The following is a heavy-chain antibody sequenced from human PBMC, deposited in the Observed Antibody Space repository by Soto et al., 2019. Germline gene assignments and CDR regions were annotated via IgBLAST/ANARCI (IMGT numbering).Heavy chain of an antibody. CDR1: GFTFKAYS. J-gene: IGHJ4*02. V-gene: IGHV3-21*06. Sequence: VGSLRLSCAASGFTFKAYSMNWFRQAPGKGLEWVSSITDRSAYIFYAHSVRGRFTVSRDDAKNSLYLQMNSLRAEDTAVYYCARDLRYWGQGTVVTVSS. CDR3: ARDLRY. CDR2: ITDRSAYI.